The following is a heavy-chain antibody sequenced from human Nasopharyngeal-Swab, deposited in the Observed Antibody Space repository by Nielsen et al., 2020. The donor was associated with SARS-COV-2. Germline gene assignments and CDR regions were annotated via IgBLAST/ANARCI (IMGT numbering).Heavy chain of an antibody. CDR3: ARTSYPSDRPPPFDYYYYGMDV. J-gene: IGHJ6*02. CDR2: INPNSGGT. Sequence: ASGEVSSKASGYTFTSYYMHWVRQAPGQGREWMGRINPNSGGTNYAQKFQGRVTMTRDTSISTAYMELSRLRSDDTAVYYCARTSYPSDRPPPFDYYYYGMDVWGQGTTVTVSS. V-gene: IGHV1-2*06. D-gene: IGHD3-10*01. CDR1: GYTFTSYY.